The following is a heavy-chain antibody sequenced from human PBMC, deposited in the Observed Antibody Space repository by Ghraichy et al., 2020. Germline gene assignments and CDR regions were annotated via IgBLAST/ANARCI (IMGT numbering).Heavy chain of an antibody. V-gene: IGHV3-23*01. CDR1: GFTFSSYA. J-gene: IGHJ4*02. Sequence: GESLNISCAASGFTFSSYAMSWVRQAPGKGLEWVSAISGSGGSTYYADSVKGRFTISRDNSKNTLYLQMNSLRAEDTAVYYCAKGGGYSYGIFDYWGQGTLVTVSS. CDR3: AKGGGYSYGIFDY. CDR2: ISGSGGST. D-gene: IGHD5-18*01.